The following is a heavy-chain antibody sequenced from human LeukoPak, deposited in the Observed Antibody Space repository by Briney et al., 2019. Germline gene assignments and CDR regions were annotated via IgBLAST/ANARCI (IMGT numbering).Heavy chain of an antibody. CDR3: ARRSRWELFFDF. J-gene: IGHJ4*02. CDR1: GGSFSGYY. D-gene: IGHD4-23*01. Sequence: SETLSLTCAVYGGSFSGYYWSWIRQPPGKGLEWIGEINHSGSTNYNPSLKSRVTISVDTSKNQFSLKLSSVTAADTAVYYCARRSRWELFFDFWGQGTLVTVSS. CDR2: INHSGST. V-gene: IGHV4-34*01.